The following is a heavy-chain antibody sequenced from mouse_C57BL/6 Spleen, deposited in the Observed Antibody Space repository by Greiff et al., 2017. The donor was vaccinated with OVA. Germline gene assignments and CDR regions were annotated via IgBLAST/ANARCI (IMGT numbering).Heavy chain of an antibody. CDR1: GYAFSSYW. CDR3: ARDDYDVDWYFDV. D-gene: IGHD2-4*01. Sequence: LVESGAELVKPGASVKISCKASGYAFSSYWMNWVKQRPGKGLEWIGQIYPGDGDTNYNGKFKGKATLTVDKSSSTAYMELRSLTSEDTAVYYCARDDYDVDWYFDVWGTGTTVTVSS. CDR2: IYPGDGDT. J-gene: IGHJ1*03. V-gene: IGHV1-80*01.